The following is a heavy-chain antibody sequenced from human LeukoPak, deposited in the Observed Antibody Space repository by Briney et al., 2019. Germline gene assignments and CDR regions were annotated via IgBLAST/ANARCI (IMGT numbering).Heavy chain of an antibody. J-gene: IGHJ4*02. CDR1: GGSISGSSYY. CDR3: ARDRVRGNSNPFFDY. D-gene: IGHD4-11*01. Sequence: PSETLSLTCTVSGGSISGSSYYWGWIRQPPGKGLEWIGSIYYSGSTYYNPSLKSQVTISVDTSKNQFSLKLNSVTATDTAVYYCARDRVRGNSNPFFDYWGQGTLVTVSS. V-gene: IGHV4-39*02. CDR2: IYYSGST.